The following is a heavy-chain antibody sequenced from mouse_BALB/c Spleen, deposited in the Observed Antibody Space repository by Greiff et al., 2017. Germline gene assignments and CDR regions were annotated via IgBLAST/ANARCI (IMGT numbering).Heavy chain of an antibody. CDR3: TRWFYDGYSYYAMDY. Sequence: VQLQQSGAELVKPGASVKLSCKASGYTFTSYYMYWVKQRPGQGLEWIGEINPSNGGTNFNEKFKSKATLTVDKSSSTAYMQLSSLTSEDSAVYYCTRWFYDGYSYYAMDYWGQGTSVTVSS. CDR1: GYTFTSYY. CDR2: INPSNGGT. V-gene: IGHV1S81*02. J-gene: IGHJ4*01. D-gene: IGHD2-3*01.